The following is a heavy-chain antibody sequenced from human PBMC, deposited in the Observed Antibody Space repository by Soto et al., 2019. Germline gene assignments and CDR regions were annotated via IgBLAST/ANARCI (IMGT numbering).Heavy chain of an antibody. V-gene: IGHV3-53*01. CDR2: IYSGGST. J-gene: IGHJ6*02. D-gene: IGHD2-15*01. CDR1: VFTVSSHY. Sequence: GWSLRLSCASSVFTVSSHYMSWVRQAPGKGLEWVSFIYSGGSTYYADSVKGRFTISRDNSKNTLYLQMNSLRAEDTAVYYCARGGQVRGGMDVWGQGTTVTVSS. CDR3: ARGGQVRGGMDV.